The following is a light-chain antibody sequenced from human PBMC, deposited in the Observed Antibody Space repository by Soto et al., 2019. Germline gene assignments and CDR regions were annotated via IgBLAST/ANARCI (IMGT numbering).Light chain of an antibody. Sequence: QSALTQPASVSGSPGQSITISCTGVTSDVGGYDYVSWYQQHPGKAPKLLIYDVSNRPSGVSNRFSGSKSGNTASVTISGLQAEDEADYYCSSYTNSGAFVVFGGGTKLTVL. J-gene: IGLJ2*01. CDR2: DVS. CDR3: SSYTNSGAFVV. V-gene: IGLV2-14*03. CDR1: TSDVGGYDY.